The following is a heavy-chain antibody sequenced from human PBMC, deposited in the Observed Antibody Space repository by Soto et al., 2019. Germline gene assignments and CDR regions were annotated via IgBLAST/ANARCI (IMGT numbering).Heavy chain of an antibody. CDR3: ARDLWGYCGTDCYPLDV. CDR1: GSSISRYY. CDR2: IYNTRST. V-gene: IGHV4-59*01. J-gene: IGHJ6*02. D-gene: IGHD2-21*02. Sequence: SETLYLTCTVSGSSISRYYWSWIRQPPGKGLEWIGYIYNTRSTVYNPSYKSRVNISVDKSKNQKYKKKDSMTAADTSVYYCARDLWGYCGTDCYPLDVWGQGTTVTVS.